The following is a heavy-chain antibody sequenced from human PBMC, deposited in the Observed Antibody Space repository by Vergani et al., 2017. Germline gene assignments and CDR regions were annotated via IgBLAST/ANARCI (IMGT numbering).Heavy chain of an antibody. Sequence: QVQLQESGPGLVKPSETLSLTCTVSGGSISSYYWSWIRQPPGKGLEWIGYIYYSGSTNYNPSLKSRVTISVDTSKNQFSLKLSSVTAADTAVYYWARQGRAWDGYNYFDYWGQGTLVTVSS. J-gene: IGHJ4*02. CDR1: GGSISSYY. V-gene: IGHV4-59*08. D-gene: IGHD5-24*01. CDR3: ARQGRAWDGYNYFDY. CDR2: IYYSGST.